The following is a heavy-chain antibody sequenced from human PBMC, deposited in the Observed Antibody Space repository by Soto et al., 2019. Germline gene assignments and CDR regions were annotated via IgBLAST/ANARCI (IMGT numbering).Heavy chain of an antibody. CDR1: GGTLSSYT. CDR2: IIPLLGVA. D-gene: IGHD4-17*01. J-gene: IGHJ6*03. CDR3: ARDSTLEDGDYLGSYYSYHLDV. Sequence: QVQLVQSGAEVKKSGSSVRVSCKASGGTLSSYTINWVRQAPGQGLEYMGGIIPLLGVAKYAQKFQGRVTLTADKSTSTAYLVLGSLRSEDTAVYYCARDSTLEDGDYLGSYYSYHLDVWGKGTSVTVSS. V-gene: IGHV1-69*08.